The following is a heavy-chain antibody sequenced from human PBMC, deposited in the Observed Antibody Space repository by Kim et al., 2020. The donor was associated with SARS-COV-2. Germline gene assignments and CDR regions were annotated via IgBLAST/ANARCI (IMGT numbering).Heavy chain of an antibody. Sequence: GGSLRLSCAASGFTFSSYSMNWVRQAPGKGLEWVSSISSSSSYIYYADSVKGRFTISRDNAKNSLYLQMNSLRAEDTAVYYCARVKIAAAGNDAFDIWGQGTMVTVSS. CDR3: ARVKIAAAGNDAFDI. CDR1: GFTFSSYS. CDR2: ISSSSSYI. J-gene: IGHJ3*02. D-gene: IGHD6-13*01. V-gene: IGHV3-21*01.